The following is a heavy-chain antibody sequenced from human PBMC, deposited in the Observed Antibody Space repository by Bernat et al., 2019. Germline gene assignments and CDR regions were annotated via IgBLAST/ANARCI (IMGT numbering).Heavy chain of an antibody. V-gene: IGHV1-18*04. Sequence: QVQLVQSGAEVKKPGASVKVSCKASGYTFTSYGISWVRQAPGQGLEWMGWISAYNGNTNYAQKLQGRVTMTTDTSTSTAYMELRSLRSDDTAVYYCARDPSVVVVAAIPRVSDYWGQGTLVTVSS. D-gene: IGHD2-15*01. CDR3: ARDPSVVVVAAIPRVSDY. CDR1: GYTFTSYG. J-gene: IGHJ4*02. CDR2: ISAYNGNT.